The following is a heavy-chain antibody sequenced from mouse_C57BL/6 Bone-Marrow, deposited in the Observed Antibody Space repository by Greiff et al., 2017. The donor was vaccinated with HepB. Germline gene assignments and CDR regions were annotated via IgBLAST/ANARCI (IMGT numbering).Heavy chain of an antibody. CDR1: GYTFTSYW. Sequence: VQLKQPGAELVKPGASVKLSCKASGYTFTSYWMHWVKQRPGQGLEWIGMIHPNSGSTNYNEKFKSKATLTVDKSSSTAYMQLSSLTSEDSAVYYCARSDWRITTVYWGQGTTLTVSS. CDR2: IHPNSGST. J-gene: IGHJ2*01. V-gene: IGHV1-64*01. D-gene: IGHD1-1*01. CDR3: ARSDWRITTVY.